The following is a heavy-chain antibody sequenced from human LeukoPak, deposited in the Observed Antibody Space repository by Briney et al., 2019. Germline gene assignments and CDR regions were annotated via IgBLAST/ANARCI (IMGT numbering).Heavy chain of an antibody. J-gene: IGHJ4*02. CDR1: GHTFTGYY. CDR2: INPNSGGT. V-gene: IGHV1-2*02. D-gene: IGHD3-22*01. CDR3: ARSVTMIVVGDFDY. Sequence: ASVRVSCKASGHTFTGYYMHWVRQAPGQGLEWMGWINPNSGGTNYAQKFQGRVTMTRDTSISTAYMELSRLRSDDTAVYYCARSVTMIVVGDFDYWGQGTLVTVSS.